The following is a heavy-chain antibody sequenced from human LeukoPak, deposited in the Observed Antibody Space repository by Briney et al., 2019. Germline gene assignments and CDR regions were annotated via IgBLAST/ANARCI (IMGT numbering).Heavy chain of an antibody. CDR3: AVVDTAMAKGFDY. CDR1: GGSFSGYY. Sequence: PSETLSLTCAVYGGSFSGYYWSWLREPPGKGLDWIGEINHSGSTNYNPSLKSRVTISVDTSKNQFSLKLSSVTAADTAVYYCAVVDTAMAKGFDYWGQGTLVTVSS. J-gene: IGHJ4*02. V-gene: IGHV4-34*01. D-gene: IGHD5-18*01. CDR2: INHSGST.